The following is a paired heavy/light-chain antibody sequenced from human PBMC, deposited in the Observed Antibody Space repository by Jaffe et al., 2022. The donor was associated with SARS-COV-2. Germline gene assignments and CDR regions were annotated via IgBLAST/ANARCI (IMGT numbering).Heavy chain of an antibody. V-gene: IGHV4-31*03. Sequence: QVQLQESGPGLVKPSQTLSLTCTVSGGSISSGGLFWNWIRQHPGEGLEWIGYIYYTGSTNYNPSLKSRVTMSLDTSKNQFSLDLSSLTAADTAVYYCAGENDVSGIGSFDYWGQGTQVTVSS. CDR3: AGENDVSGIGSFDY. CDR2: IYYTGST. D-gene: IGHD3-10*01. J-gene: IGHJ4*02. CDR1: GGSISSGGLF.
Light chain of an antibody. V-gene: IGKV4-1*01. CDR1: QSVLYSSNNNNY. J-gene: IGKJ2*01. CDR3: QQYYTAPYT. CDR2: WAS. Sequence: DIVMTQSPDSLAVSLGERATITCRSSQSVLYSSNNNNYLAWYQQKPGQPPKLLIYWASIRGSGVPDRFSGSGSGTDFTLTISSLQAEDVAVYYCQQYYTAPYTFGQGTKLEIK.